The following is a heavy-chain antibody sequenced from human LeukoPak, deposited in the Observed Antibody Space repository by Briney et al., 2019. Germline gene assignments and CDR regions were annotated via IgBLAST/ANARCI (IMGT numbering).Heavy chain of an antibody. CDR1: GYTFTNYG. V-gene: IGHV1-18*01. Sequence: ASVKVSCKTSGYTFTNYGISWVRQAPGHGLEWMGWISPYNGNTNYAQKFQGRVAMTTDTSTTTAYTELSRLRSDDTAVYYCARGRAYYDILTGYYTGDYWGQGTLVTVSS. J-gene: IGHJ4*02. CDR2: ISPYNGNT. D-gene: IGHD3-9*01. CDR3: ARGRAYYDILTGYYTGDY.